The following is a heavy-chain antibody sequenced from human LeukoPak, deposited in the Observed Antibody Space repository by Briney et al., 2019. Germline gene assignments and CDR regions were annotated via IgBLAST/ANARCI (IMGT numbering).Heavy chain of an antibody. CDR2: ISSSSSYI. Sequence: PGGSLRLSCAASGFTFSSYAMNWVRQAPGKGLEWVSSISSSSSYIYYADSVKGRFTISRDNAKNSLYLQMNSLRAEDTAVYYCASKSKMAGINPTPDYWGQGTLVTVSS. CDR3: ASKSKMAGINPTPDY. D-gene: IGHD6-19*01. J-gene: IGHJ4*02. CDR1: GFTFSSYA. V-gene: IGHV3-21*01.